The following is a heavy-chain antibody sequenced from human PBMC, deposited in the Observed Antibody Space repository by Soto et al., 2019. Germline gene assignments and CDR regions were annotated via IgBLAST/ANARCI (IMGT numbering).Heavy chain of an antibody. V-gene: IGHV1-2*04. Sequence: ASVKVSCKASGYTFTGYYMHWVRQAPGQGLEWMGWINPNSGGTNYAQKFQGWVTMTRDTSISTAYMELSRLRSDDTAVYYCARDSGGSSPQTYYYYYYMDVWGKGTTVTVSS. D-gene: IGHD2-15*01. CDR2: INPNSGGT. CDR1: GYTFTGYY. CDR3: ARDSGGSSPQTYYYYYYMDV. J-gene: IGHJ6*03.